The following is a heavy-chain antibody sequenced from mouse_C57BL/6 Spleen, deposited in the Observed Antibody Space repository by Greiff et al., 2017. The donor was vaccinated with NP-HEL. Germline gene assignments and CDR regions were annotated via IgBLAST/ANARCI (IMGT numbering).Heavy chain of an antibody. Sequence: EVNLVESGGGLVKPGGSLKLSCAASGFTFSDYGMHWVRQAPEKGLEWVAYISSGSSTIYYADTVKGRFTISRDNAKNTLFLQMTSLRSEDTAMYYCARWNYYGSSSFDYWGQGTTLTVSS. CDR2: ISSGSSTI. V-gene: IGHV5-17*01. CDR1: GFTFSDYG. J-gene: IGHJ2*01. CDR3: ARWNYYGSSSFDY. D-gene: IGHD1-1*01.